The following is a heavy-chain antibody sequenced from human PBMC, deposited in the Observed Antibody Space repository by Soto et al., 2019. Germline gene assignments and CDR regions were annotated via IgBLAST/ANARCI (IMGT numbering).Heavy chain of an antibody. Sequence: QVQLVQSGAEVKKPGSSVKVSCKASGGTFSSYSINWVRLAPGQGLEWMGEIIPIFGTANYAQKFQGRVTITADESTSTAYMEVSSLSSEDTAVYYCARDGGRHSGGIDYWGQGTLVTVSS. J-gene: IGHJ4*02. V-gene: IGHV1-69*01. CDR3: ARDGGRHSGGIDY. CDR2: IIPIFGTA. CDR1: GGTFSSYS. D-gene: IGHD1-26*01.